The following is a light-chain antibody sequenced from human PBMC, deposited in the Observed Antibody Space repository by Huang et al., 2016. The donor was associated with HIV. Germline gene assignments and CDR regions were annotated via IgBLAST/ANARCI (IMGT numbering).Light chain of an antibody. CDR3: QQSFRTPLT. CDR1: QSITNH. Sequence: DIQMTQSPSSLSASVGDRVTVTCRASQSITNHLNWYQHKPGQVPKLLIYAASRLQSGVPARFSGRGSGTDFTLTIMSLQPEDFATYYCQQSFRTPLTFGGGTKVEIK. CDR2: AAS. V-gene: IGKV1-39*01. J-gene: IGKJ4*01.